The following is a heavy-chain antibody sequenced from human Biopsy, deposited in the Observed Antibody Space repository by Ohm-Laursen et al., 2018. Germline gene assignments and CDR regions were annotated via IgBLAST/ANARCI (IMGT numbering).Heavy chain of an antibody. D-gene: IGHD2-2*01. V-gene: IGHV4-59*01. Sequence: TLSLTCTVSGGSISSDYWSWVRQTPGQGLEWIGYIYYSGSTNYNPSLKSRVTISVDTSKNQFSLRLNSVTAADTAVYYCARATSSTGWPYYYFYGMDVWGQGTTVTVSS. J-gene: IGHJ6*02. CDR1: GGSISSDY. CDR3: ARATSSTGWPYYYFYGMDV. CDR2: IYYSGST.